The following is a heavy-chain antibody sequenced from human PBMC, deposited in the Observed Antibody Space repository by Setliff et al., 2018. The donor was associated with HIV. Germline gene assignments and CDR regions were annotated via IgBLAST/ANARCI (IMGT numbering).Heavy chain of an antibody. J-gene: IGHJ4*02. CDR3: ARGNNDLESFDY. V-gene: IGHV4-4*07. Sequence: SETLSLTCNVSGDSLNTYYWSWIRQSAGKGLEWIGRIYASGKTNFNPSLKSRVRMSVDTSKNQFSLKLTSVTAADTAVYYCARGNNDLESFDYWGQGALVTVS. D-gene: IGHD3-3*01. CDR1: GDSLNTYY. CDR2: IYASGKT.